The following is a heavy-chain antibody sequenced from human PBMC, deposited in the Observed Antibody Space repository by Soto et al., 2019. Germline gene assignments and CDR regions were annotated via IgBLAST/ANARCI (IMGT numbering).Heavy chain of an antibody. V-gene: IGHV1-69*09. CDR3: ATPACAATWCSPSHNLDH. J-gene: IGHJ4*02. CDR2: INPLSGIP. Sequence: QVQLVQSGAEVKKPESSVKVFCKTSGGTFVRHVISWVRQAPGQGPEWMGKINPLSGIPNYAQKFQDRVTFTADTDSSTAYMELSSLRSDDTAVYYCATPACAATWCSPSHNLDHWGQGTLVTVSS. D-gene: IGHD2-2*01. CDR1: GGTFVRHV.